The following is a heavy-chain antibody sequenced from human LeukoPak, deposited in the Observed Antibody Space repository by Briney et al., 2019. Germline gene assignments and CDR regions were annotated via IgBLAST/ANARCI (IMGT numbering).Heavy chain of an antibody. Sequence: GSSVKVSCKASGGTFSSYAISWVRQAPRQALEWMGGIVPIFGTTKYAQKFQGRVTRTADESTSTAYMELSSLRSEDTAFYYCARDPGHSGGQNWGQGTLVTVSS. V-gene: IGHV1-69*01. CDR3: ARDPGHSGGQN. CDR1: GGTFSSYA. CDR2: IVPIFGTT. J-gene: IGHJ4*02. D-gene: IGHD5-12*01.